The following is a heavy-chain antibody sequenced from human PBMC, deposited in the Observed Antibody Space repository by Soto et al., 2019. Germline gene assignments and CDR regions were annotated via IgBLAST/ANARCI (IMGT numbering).Heavy chain of an antibody. Sequence: QVQLVESGGGVVQPGRSLRLSCAASGFIISSYGMHWVRQAPGKGLEWLAVISYDGSNKFYGDSVKGRFTISRDNNKNTLYMQVNSLRAEETAVYYCASWGGIASSGYDGSQAPYDYWGQGTLVTVSS. CDR2: ISYDGSNK. J-gene: IGHJ4*01. CDR1: GFIISSYG. D-gene: IGHD6-13*01. V-gene: IGHV3-30*03. CDR3: ASWGGIASSGYDGSQAPYDY.